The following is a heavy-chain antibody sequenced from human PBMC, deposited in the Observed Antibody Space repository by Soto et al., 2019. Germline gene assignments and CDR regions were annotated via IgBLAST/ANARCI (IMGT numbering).Heavy chain of an antibody. J-gene: IGHJ6*02. CDR2: IIPIFGTA. CDR1: GGTFSSYA. Sequence: SVKVSCKASGGTFSSYAISRVRQAPGQGLEWMGGIIPIFGTANYARKFQGRVTITADESTXXXXXXXXXXXXXXXXXYYCAXXXXYCSSTSCYTVLDYYYYGMDVWGQGTTVTVSS. CDR3: AXXXXYCSSTSCYTVLDYYYYGMDV. V-gene: IGHV1-69*13. D-gene: IGHD2-2*02.